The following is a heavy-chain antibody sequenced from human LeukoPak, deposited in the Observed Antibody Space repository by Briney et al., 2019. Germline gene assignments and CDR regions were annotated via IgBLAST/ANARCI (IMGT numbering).Heavy chain of an antibody. CDR2: IYYSGST. V-gene: IGHV4-39*01. CDR3: ASIANHDFWRYYFDY. CDR1: GGSISSSSYY. J-gene: IGHJ4*02. D-gene: IGHD3-3*01. Sequence: SETLSLTCTVSGGSISSSSYYWGWIRQPPGTGLEWIGSIYYSGSTYYNPPLKSRVTISVDTSKNQFSLKLSSVTAADTAVYYCASIANHDFWRYYFDYWGQGTLVTVSS.